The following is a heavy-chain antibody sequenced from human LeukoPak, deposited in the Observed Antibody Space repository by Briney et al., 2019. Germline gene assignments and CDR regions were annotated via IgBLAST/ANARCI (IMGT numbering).Heavy chain of an antibody. V-gene: IGHV4-39*07. Sequence: SETLSLTCTVSGGSISSSSYYWGWIRQPPGKGLEWIGSIYYSGSTYYNPSLKSRVTISVDTSKNQFSLKLSSVTAADTAVYYCARLKQQLVEDFFDYRGQGTLVTVSS. CDR1: GGSISSSSYY. CDR2: IYYSGST. D-gene: IGHD6-13*01. CDR3: ARLKQQLVEDFFDY. J-gene: IGHJ4*02.